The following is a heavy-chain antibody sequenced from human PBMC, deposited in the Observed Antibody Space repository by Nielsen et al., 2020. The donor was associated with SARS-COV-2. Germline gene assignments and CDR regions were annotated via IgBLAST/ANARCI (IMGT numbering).Heavy chain of an antibody. D-gene: IGHD4-17*01. Sequence: SETLSLTCAVSGSTISTSYLPLAPPSPRTSRGTMALVCYDGTTNYNPSLKSRVTISLDTSKNQFFLNLSSVTAADRAVYYCARDYFGDYLDGFDIWGKGTMVTVSS. V-gene: IGHV4-59*13. CDR1: GSTISTSY. CDR2: VCYDGTT. J-gene: IGHJ3*02. CDR3: ARDYFGDYLDGFDI.